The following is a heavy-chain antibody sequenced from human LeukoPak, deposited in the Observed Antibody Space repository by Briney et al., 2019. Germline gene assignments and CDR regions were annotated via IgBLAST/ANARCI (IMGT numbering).Heavy chain of an antibody. Sequence: GGSLRLSCAASGFTFSSYAMSWVRQAPGKGLEWVSAISGSGGSTYYADSVKGRFTISRDKSKNTLYLQMNSLRAEDTAVYYCARKGPPRDAFDIWGQGTMVTVSS. J-gene: IGHJ3*02. CDR3: ARKGPPRDAFDI. CDR1: GFTFSSYA. CDR2: ISGSGGST. V-gene: IGHV3-23*01.